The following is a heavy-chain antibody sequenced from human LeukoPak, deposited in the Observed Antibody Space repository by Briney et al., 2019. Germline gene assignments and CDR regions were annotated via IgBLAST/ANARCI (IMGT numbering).Heavy chain of an antibody. CDR1: GYTFTSYY. CDR3: ARDAVSTHYYDSSGSFDY. Sequence: ASVKVSCKASGYTFTSYYMHWVRQAPGQGLEWMGIINPSGGSTSYAQKFQGRATMTRDTSTSTVYMELSSLRSEDTAVYYCARDAVSTHYYDSSGSFDYWGQGTLVTVSS. D-gene: IGHD3-22*01. J-gene: IGHJ4*02. CDR2: INPSGGST. V-gene: IGHV1-46*01.